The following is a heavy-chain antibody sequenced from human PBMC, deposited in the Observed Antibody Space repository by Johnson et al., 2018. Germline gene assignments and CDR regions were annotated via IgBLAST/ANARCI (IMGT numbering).Heavy chain of an antibody. CDR2: IYPGDSDT. V-gene: IGHV5-51*01. Sequence: VQLVQSGAEVKKPGESLKISCKGSGYSFTSYWIGWVRQMPGKGLEWMGIIYPGDSDTRYSPSFQGQVPISADKSSSTAYLQWGSLKASDTAMYYCARHPAVVPAAINSDYYYDYGMDVWGQGTTVTVSS. CDR1: GYSFTSYW. CDR3: ARHPAVVPAAINSDYYYDYGMDV. D-gene: IGHD2-2*01. J-gene: IGHJ6*02.